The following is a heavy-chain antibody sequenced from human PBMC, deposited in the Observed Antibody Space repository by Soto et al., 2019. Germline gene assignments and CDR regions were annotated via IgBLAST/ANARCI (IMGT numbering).Heavy chain of an antibody. D-gene: IGHD3-16*01. CDR1: GYTFTSYA. CDR3: ARSSRGSYVHFDY. Sequence: ASVKVSCKASGYTFTSYAMHWVRQAPGQRLEWMGWINAGNGNTKYSQKFQGRVTITRDTSASTAYMELSSLRSEDTAVYYCARSSRGSYVHFDYWGQGTLVTVSS. CDR2: INAGNGNT. J-gene: IGHJ4*02. V-gene: IGHV1-3*01.